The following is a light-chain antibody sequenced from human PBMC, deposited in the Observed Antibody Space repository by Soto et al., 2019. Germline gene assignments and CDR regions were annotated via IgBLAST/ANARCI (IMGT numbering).Light chain of an antibody. Sequence: EIVLTQSPGTLSLSPGERATLSCRASQSVSSSYLAWYQQKPGQAPRLLIYSASSRATGIPDGFSGSGSGTDFPLTISRLEPEDFAVYYCQQYGSSPPITFGQGTRLEIK. CDR2: SAS. V-gene: IGKV3-20*01. J-gene: IGKJ5*01. CDR3: QQYGSSPPIT. CDR1: QSVSSSY.